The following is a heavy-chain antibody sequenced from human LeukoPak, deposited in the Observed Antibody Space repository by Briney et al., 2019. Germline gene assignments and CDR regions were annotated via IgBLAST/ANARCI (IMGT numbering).Heavy chain of an antibody. CDR3: ARELDFGGSNDAFDI. D-gene: IGHD4-23*01. J-gene: IGHJ3*02. V-gene: IGHV5-51*01. CDR1: GYTFTNYW. Sequence: GESLKISCEGSGYTFTNYWIGWVRQMPGKGLEWMGIIYPSDSDIRYSPSFQGQVTISVDKSISTAYLQWSTLKASDTAMYYCARELDFGGSNDAFDIWGQGTMVTVSS. CDR2: IYPSDSDI.